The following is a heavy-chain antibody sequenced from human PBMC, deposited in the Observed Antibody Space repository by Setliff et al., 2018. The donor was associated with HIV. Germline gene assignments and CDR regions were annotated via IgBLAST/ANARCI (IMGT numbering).Heavy chain of an antibody. J-gene: IGHJ4*02. CDR1: GFSLSTNKMG. Sequence: GSGPTLVNPTQTLTLTCTFSGFSLSTNKMGVGWIRQTPGKALEWLGRIDWDDEKHYRASLRARLTISKGSSENQVVLTMTNMDPLDTGTYYCARIRSRDGDFSYIDNWGQGTLVTVSS. D-gene: IGHD2-21*02. CDR3: ARIRSRDGDFSYIDN. V-gene: IGHV2-70*11. CDR2: IDWDDEK.